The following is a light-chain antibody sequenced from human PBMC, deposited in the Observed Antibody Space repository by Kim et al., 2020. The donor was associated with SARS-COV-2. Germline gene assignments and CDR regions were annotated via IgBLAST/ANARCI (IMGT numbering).Light chain of an antibody. CDR1: QSVSSTY. CDR3: QQCATSPFA. Sequence: PGERPTLSCRARQSVSSTYLAWYQQRPGQVPRLLIYSATIRATGIPDRFSGSGSGTDFTLTISRLEPEDFAVYYCQQCATSPFAFGPGTKVDIK. J-gene: IGKJ3*01. V-gene: IGKV3-20*01. CDR2: SAT.